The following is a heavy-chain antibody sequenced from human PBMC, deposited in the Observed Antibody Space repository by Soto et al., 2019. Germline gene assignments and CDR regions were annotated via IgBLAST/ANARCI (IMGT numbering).Heavy chain of an antibody. CDR3: TRGRYCSSSSCYFDY. Sequence: QVQLQESGPGLVKPSETLSLTCAVSGDSISSTPYSWGWIRQPPGKGLEWIGTIYYGGTTNYNPSLGGRVTMXXDXPXXQFSLKVNSVTAADTAVYHCTRGRYCSSSSCYFDYWGLGTLVTVSS. V-gene: IGHV4-39*01. CDR1: GDSISSTPYS. CDR2: IYYGGTT. D-gene: IGHD2-2*01. J-gene: IGHJ4*02.